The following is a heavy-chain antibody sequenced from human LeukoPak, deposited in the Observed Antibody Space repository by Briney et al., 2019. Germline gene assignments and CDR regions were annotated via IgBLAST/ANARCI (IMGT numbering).Heavy chain of an antibody. D-gene: IGHD6-13*01. Sequence: PGGSLRLSCAASGFTFSSYAMSWVRQAPGKGLEWVSAISGSGGSTYYADSVKGRSTISRDNSKNTLYLQMNSLRAEDTAVYYCAKDSGIAAAGTKDYWGQGTLVTVSS. V-gene: IGHV3-23*01. J-gene: IGHJ4*02. CDR1: GFTFSSYA. CDR3: AKDSGIAAAGTKDY. CDR2: ISGSGGST.